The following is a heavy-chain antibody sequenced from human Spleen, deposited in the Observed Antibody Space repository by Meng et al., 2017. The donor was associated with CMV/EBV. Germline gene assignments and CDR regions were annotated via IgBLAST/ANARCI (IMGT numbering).Heavy chain of an antibody. CDR2: INYSGST. J-gene: IGHJ4*02. CDR3: AGRYSGNYYLDY. CDR1: GGSISSSSYY. V-gene: IGHV4-39*07. D-gene: IGHD1-26*01. Sequence: GSLRLSCTVSGGSISSSSYYWGWIRQPPGKGLEWIGEINYSGSTNYNPSLKSRVTISVDTPKNQFSLKLSSVTAADTAVYYCAGRYSGNYYLDYWGQGTLVTVSS.